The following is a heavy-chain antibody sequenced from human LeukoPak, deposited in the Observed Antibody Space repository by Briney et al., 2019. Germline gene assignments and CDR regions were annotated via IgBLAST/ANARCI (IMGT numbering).Heavy chain of an antibody. CDR3: AKVIAVAGIAFDY. D-gene: IGHD6-19*01. CDR2: ISGSGGST. V-gene: IGHV3-23*01. Sequence: PGGSLRLSCVASGFTFSSYAMSWVRQAPGKGLEWVSAISGSGGSTYYADSVKGRFTISRDNSKNTLYLQMNSLRAEDTAVYYCAKVIAVAGIAFDYWGQGTLVTVSS. J-gene: IGHJ4*02. CDR1: GFTFSSYA.